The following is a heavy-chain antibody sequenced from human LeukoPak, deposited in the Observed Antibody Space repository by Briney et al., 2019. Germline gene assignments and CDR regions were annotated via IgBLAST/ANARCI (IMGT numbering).Heavy chain of an antibody. CDR3: ARENTVTTPSYYYYYYMDV. CDR2: ISSSGSTI. D-gene: IGHD4-17*01. CDR1: GFTFSSYE. J-gene: IGHJ6*03. V-gene: IGHV3-48*03. Sequence: GGSLRLSCAASGFTFSSYEMNWVRQAPGKGLEWVSYISSSGSTIYYADSVKGRFTISRDNAKNSLYLQMNSLRAEDTAVYYCARENTVTTPSYYYYYYMDVWGKGTTVTISS.